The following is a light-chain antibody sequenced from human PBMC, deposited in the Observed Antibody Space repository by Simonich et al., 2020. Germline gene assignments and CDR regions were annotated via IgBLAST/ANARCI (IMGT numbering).Light chain of an antibody. CDR3: QQYGSSPPYT. V-gene: IGKV3-20*01. CDR2: GAS. CDR1: QGISSW. Sequence: TQSLSSVSASVGDRVTITCRASQGISSWLAWYQQKPGQAPRLLIYGASSRATGIPDRFSGSGSGTDFTLTISRLEPEDFAVYYCQQYGSSPPYTFGQGTKLEIK. J-gene: IGKJ2*01.